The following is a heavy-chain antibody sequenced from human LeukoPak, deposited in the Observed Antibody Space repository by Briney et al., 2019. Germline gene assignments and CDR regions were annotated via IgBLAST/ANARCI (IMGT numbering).Heavy chain of an antibody. Sequence: GGTLRLSCAASGFIFSRYGMSWVRQAPGKGLEWVSAISGSGGTTYYADSVKGRFTISRDNSKNTLYLQINSLRAEDTAVYYCAGDLMGIAYRGAFYYWGQGTLVTVSS. V-gene: IGHV3-23*01. CDR3: AGDLMGIAYRGAFYY. J-gene: IGHJ4*02. CDR1: GFIFSRYG. D-gene: IGHD6-13*01. CDR2: ISGSGGTT.